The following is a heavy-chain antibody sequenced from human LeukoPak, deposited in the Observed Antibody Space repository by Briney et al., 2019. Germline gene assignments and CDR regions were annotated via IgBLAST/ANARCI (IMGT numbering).Heavy chain of an antibody. V-gene: IGHV3-30-3*01. CDR2: ISYDGSNT. CDR1: GFTFSSYA. Sequence: GGSLRLSCAASGFTFSSYAMHWVRQAPGKGLEWVALISYDGSNTYYADSVKGRFTISRDNSKNTLYLQMNSLTAEDTAVYYCARDWSSKYPYYYGMDVWGQGTTVTVSS. CDR3: ARDWSSKYPYYYGMDV. D-gene: IGHD4-11*01. J-gene: IGHJ6*02.